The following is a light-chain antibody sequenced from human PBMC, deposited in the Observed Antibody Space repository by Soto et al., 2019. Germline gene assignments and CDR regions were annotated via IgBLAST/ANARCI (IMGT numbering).Light chain of an antibody. Sequence: DIQMTQSPSSLSASVGDRVTITCRASQSISSYLNWYQQKPRKAPKLLIYAASSLQSGVPSRFSGSGSGTDFTLTISSLQPEDFATYYCQQSYSTPYTFGQVTMLEIK. J-gene: IGKJ2*01. CDR1: QSISSY. CDR2: AAS. V-gene: IGKV1-39*01. CDR3: QQSYSTPYT.